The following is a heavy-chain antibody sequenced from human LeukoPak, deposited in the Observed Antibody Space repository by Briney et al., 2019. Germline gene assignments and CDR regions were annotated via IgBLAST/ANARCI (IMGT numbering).Heavy chain of an antibody. V-gene: IGHV3-23*01. CDR2: ITSGGSA. Sequence: GGSLRLSCATSGFTFSVYDMNWVCQAPGKGLEWVSAITSGGSAFYADSVKGRFSISRDDSKNTLYLQMNSLRAEDTAVYYCAKDPEHYYDSSGYYSSDYWGQGTLVTVSS. D-gene: IGHD3-22*01. CDR1: GFTFSVYD. CDR3: AKDPEHYYDSSGYYSSDY. J-gene: IGHJ4*02.